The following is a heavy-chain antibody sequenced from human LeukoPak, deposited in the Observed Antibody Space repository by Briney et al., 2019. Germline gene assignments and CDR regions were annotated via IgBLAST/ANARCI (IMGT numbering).Heavy chain of an antibody. CDR1: GFTFSSYS. V-gene: IGHV3-21*04. CDR2: ISSSSSYI. CDR3: ARDVGYDFSWFDY. D-gene: IGHD3-3*01. Sequence: GGSLRLSCAASGFTFSSYSMNWVRQAPGKGLEWVSSISSSSSYIYYADSVKGRFTISRDNAKNSLYLQMNSLRAEDTAVYYCARDVGYDFSWFDYWGQGTLVTVSS. J-gene: IGHJ4*02.